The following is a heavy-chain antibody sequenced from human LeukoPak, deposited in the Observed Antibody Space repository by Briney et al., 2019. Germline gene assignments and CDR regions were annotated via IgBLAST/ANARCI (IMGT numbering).Heavy chain of an antibody. D-gene: IGHD4-17*01. V-gene: IGHV3-74*01. J-gene: IGHJ4*02. CDR1: GFTFSSYW. CDR2: INPDGTTT. CDR3: VRIATVTTPDY. Sequence: GGSLRLSCAASGFTFSSYWMHWVRPPLGKGLVRVSRINPDGTTTNYADSVKGRFTISRDNAKNTLYLQMNSLTVEDTALYYCVRIATVTTPDYWGQGTLVTVSS.